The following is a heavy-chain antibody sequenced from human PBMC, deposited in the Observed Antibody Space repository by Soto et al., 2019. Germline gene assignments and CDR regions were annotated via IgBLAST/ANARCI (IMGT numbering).Heavy chain of an antibody. CDR3: ARDYYGSGSHNYHLYYYIDV. D-gene: IGHD3-10*01. V-gene: IGHV3-7*01. J-gene: IGHJ6*03. Sequence: SGGSLRLSCAASGFTFSSYWMSWVRQAPGKGLEWVANIKQDGSEKYYVDSVKGRFTISRDNAKNPLYLQMNSLRAEDTAVYYCARDYYGSGSHNYHLYYYIDVCGKGTTVTVS. CDR2: IKQDGSEK. CDR1: GFTFSSYW.